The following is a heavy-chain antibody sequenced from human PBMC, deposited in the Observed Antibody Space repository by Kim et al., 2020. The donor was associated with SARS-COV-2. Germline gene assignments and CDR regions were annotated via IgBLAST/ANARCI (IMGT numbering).Heavy chain of an antibody. J-gene: IGHJ5*02. CDR1: GYTLTELS. CDR2: FDPEDGET. V-gene: IGHV1-24*01. D-gene: IGHD3-16*02. CDR3: ATAPDYIWGSYRLSDPKYNWFDP. Sequence: ASVKVSCKVSGYTLTELSMHWVRQAPGKGLEWMGGFDPEDGETIYAQKFQGRVTMTEDTSTDTAYMELSSLRSEDTAVYYCATAPDYIWGSYRLSDPKYNWFDPWGQGTLVTVSS.